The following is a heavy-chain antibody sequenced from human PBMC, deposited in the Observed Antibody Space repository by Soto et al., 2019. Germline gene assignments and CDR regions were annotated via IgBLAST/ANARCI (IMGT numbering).Heavy chain of an antibody. CDR3: VHSRCAGDCLQSYSSHYYYGMDV. CDR1: GGSISSYY. D-gene: IGHD2-21*02. CDR2: IYYSGST. V-gene: IGHV4-59*01. J-gene: IGHJ6*02. Sequence: SETLSLTCTVSGGSISSYYWSWIRQPPGKGLEWIGYIYYSGSTNYNPSLKSRVTISVDTSKNQFSLKLSSVTAVDTATYYCVHSRCAGDCLQSYSSHYYYGMDVWGQGTTVTVSS.